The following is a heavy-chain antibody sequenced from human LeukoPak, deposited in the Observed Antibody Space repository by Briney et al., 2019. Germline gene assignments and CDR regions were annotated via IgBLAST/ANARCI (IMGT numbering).Heavy chain of an antibody. CDR1: GGSISSSSYY. CDR2: IYYSGST. D-gene: IGHD6-19*01. J-gene: IGHJ6*03. V-gene: IGHV4-39*01. Sequence: SETLSLTCTVSGGSISSSSYYWGWIRQPPEKGLEWIGSIYYSGSTYYNPSLKSRVTISVDTSKNQFSLKLSSVTAADTAVYYCARLDSSGWYVYYYMDVWGKGTTVTISS. CDR3: ARLDSSGWYVYYYMDV.